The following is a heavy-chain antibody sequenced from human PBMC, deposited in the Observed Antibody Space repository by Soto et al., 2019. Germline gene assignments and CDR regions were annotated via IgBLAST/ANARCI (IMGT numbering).Heavy chain of an antibody. V-gene: IGHV1-2*02. Sequence: ASVKGSWKASGYTFTDLYMHWVRQAPEQGLEWMGWINPNSGGTKYARKFQGRVTMTRDTSISTAYMELRGLISDYTAVYYCATPPFAQATPSLHYWGQGTLVTVSS. CDR3: ATPPFAQATPSLHY. D-gene: IGHD2-21*01. CDR2: INPNSGGT. CDR1: GYTFTDLY. J-gene: IGHJ4*02.